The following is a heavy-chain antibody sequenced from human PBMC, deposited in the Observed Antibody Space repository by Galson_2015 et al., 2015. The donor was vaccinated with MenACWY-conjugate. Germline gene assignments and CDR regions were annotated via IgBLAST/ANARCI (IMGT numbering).Heavy chain of an antibody. CDR3: ARGKYRLLKTRSYYFSLDV. Sequence: SVKVSCKASGDTFSSFAISWVRQAPGQGLEWLGGIIPVFDKKDYAQKFQGRVTITADESTGTGYMEMSSLRSEDTAVYYCARGKYRLLKTRSYYFSLDVWDQGTMVIVSS. V-gene: IGHV1-69*13. D-gene: IGHD2-2*01. J-gene: IGHJ6*02. CDR2: IIPVFDKK. CDR1: GDTFSSFA.